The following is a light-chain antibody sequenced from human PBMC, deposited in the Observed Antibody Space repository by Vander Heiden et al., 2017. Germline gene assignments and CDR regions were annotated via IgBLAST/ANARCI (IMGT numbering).Light chain of an antibody. J-gene: IGKJ1*01. CDR1: QGVNNY. CDR2: DAS. V-gene: IGKV3-11*01. Sequence: IVLPQSPATLSLSVGERATLACRASQGVNNYLNWYQQKPGKAPKVLIYDASNMATGIPARFSGSGSGTDFTLTISSLEPEDSAVYYCQHRNDRPWTFGQGTKVEIK. CDR3: QHRNDRPWT.